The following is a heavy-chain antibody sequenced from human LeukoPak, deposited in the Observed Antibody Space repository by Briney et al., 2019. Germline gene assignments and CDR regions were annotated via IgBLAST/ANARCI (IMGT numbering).Heavy chain of an antibody. CDR2: ISYDGSNK. D-gene: IGHD6-13*01. J-gene: IGHJ4*02. Sequence: GRSLRLSCAASGFTFSSYAMHWVRQAPGKGLEWVAVISYDGSNKYYADSVKGRFTISRDNSKNTLYLQMNSLRAEDTAVYYCARDGVAAACYFDYWGQGTLVTVSS. V-gene: IGHV3-30*01. CDR1: GFTFSSYA. CDR3: ARDGVAAACYFDY.